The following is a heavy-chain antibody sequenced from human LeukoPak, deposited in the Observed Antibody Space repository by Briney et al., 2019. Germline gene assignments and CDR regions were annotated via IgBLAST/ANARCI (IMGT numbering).Heavy chain of an antibody. Sequence: GASVKVSCRASGYTFTSYDINWVRQATGQGLEWMGWMNPNSGNTGYAQKFQGRVTITRNTSISTAYMELSSLRSEDTAVYYCARRSLRYSSGENWFDPWGQGTLVTVSS. CDR3: ARRSLRYSSGENWFDP. J-gene: IGHJ5*02. D-gene: IGHD6-19*01. CDR2: MNPNSGNT. CDR1: GYTFTSYD. V-gene: IGHV1-8*03.